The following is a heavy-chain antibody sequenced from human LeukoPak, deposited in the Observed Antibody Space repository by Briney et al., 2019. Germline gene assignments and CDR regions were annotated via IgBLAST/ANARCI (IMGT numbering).Heavy chain of an antibody. J-gene: IGHJ6*03. V-gene: IGHV3-30*02. CDR2: IRYDGSNK. D-gene: IGHD2-2*01. CDR1: GFTFSSYS. CDR3: NVVPAPGMDV. Sequence: PGGSLRLSCAASGFTFSSYSMNWVRQAPGKGLEWVAFIRYDGSNKYYADSVKGRFTISRDNSKNTLYLQMNSLRAEDTAVYYCNVVPAPGMDVWGKGTTVTVSS.